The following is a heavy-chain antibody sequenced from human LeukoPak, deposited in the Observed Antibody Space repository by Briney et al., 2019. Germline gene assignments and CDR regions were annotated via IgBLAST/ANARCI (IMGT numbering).Heavy chain of an antibody. CDR2: ISWNSGSI. Sequence: GGSLRLSCAASGFTFDDYAMHRVRQAPGKGLEWVSGISWNSGSIGYADSVKGRFTISRDNAKNSLYLQMNSLRAEDTAVYYCARDRLWFGELLPFDYWGQGTLVTVSS. CDR3: ARDRLWFGELLPFDY. V-gene: IGHV3-9*01. D-gene: IGHD3-10*01. CDR1: GFTFDDYA. J-gene: IGHJ4*02.